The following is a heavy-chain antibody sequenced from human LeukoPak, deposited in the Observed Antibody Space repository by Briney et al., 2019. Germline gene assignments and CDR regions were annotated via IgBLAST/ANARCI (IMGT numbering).Heavy chain of an antibody. CDR1: GFTFSSYW. CDR2: IASVGSST. J-gene: IGHJ4*02. CDR3: ARGRPHGNDY. D-gene: IGHD4-23*01. Sequence: GGSLRLSCAASGFTFSSYWMNWVRQAPGKGLVWVSRIASVGSSTTYADSVKGRFSISRDNAKNTLYLQMNSLRVEDTAVYYCARGRPHGNDYWGQGTLVTVSS. V-gene: IGHV3-74*01.